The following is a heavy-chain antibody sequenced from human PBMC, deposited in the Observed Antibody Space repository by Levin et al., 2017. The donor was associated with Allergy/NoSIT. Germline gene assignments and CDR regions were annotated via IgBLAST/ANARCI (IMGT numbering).Heavy chain of an antibody. CDR3: ARTTVTVTYDY. CDR2: IYYSGST. D-gene: IGHD4-17*01. CDR1: GGSISSGGYY. V-gene: IGHV4-31*03. Sequence: SETLSLTCTVSGGSISSGGYYWSWIRQHPGKGLEWIGYIYYSGSTYYNPSLKSRVTISVDTSKNQFSLKLSSVTAADTAVYYCARTTVTVTYDYWGQGTLVTVSS. J-gene: IGHJ4*02.